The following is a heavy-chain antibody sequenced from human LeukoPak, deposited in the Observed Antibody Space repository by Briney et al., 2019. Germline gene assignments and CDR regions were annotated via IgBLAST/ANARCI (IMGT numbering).Heavy chain of an antibody. CDR3: AREIASAGTGADY. V-gene: IGHV4-31*03. D-gene: IGHD6-13*01. Sequence: PSKTLSLTCSVSGGSISSDGYYWSWIPQHPGKGLEWIGYMYYSGTTYLHPSLKSRVTISVDTSKNQFSLKLSSVTAADTAVYYCAREIASAGTGADYWGRGILVTVSS. CDR2: MYYSGTT. CDR1: GGSISSDGYY. J-gene: IGHJ4*02.